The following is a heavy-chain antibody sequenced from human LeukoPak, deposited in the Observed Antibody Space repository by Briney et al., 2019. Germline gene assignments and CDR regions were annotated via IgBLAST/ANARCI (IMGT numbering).Heavy chain of an antibody. CDR1: GGSFSGYY. D-gene: IGHD6-6*01. CDR2: IYHSGST. J-gene: IGHJ4*02. CDR3: ARAEYSSVDY. V-gene: IGHV4-30-2*01. Sequence: SETLSLTCAVYGGSFSGYYWSWIRQPPGKGLEWIGYIYHSGSTYYNPSLKSRVTISVDRSKNQFSLKLSSVTAADTAVYYCARAEYSSVDYWGQGTLVTVSS.